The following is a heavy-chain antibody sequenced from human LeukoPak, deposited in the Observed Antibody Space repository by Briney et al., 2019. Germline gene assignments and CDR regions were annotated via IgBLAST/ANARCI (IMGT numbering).Heavy chain of an antibody. Sequence: ASVKVSCKASGYTFTRYYMHWVRQAPGQGLEWMGIINPSGGSTNYAQKFQGRVTMTRDMSTSTVYMELSSLRSEDTAMYYRATLDSGSFLGFDYWGQGTLVTVSS. J-gene: IGHJ4*02. V-gene: IGHV1-46*01. CDR1: GYTFTRYY. D-gene: IGHD1-26*01. CDR3: ATLDSGSFLGFDY. CDR2: INPSGGST.